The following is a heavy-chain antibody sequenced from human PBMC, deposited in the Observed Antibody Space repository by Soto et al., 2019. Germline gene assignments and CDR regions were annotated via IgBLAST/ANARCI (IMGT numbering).Heavy chain of an antibody. CDR1: GFTFSSYP. D-gene: IGHD4-17*01. CDR2: ITSNGGNT. V-gene: IGHV3-64D*06. CDR3: VPRLTVITFFDY. Sequence: PGGSLRLSCSASGFTFSSYPMHWVRQAPGKGLEYVSAITSNGGNTYYADSVKGRFTISRDNSKNTLFLQMTSLRAEDTAVYYCVPRLTVITFFDYWGQGTLVTVSS. J-gene: IGHJ4*02.